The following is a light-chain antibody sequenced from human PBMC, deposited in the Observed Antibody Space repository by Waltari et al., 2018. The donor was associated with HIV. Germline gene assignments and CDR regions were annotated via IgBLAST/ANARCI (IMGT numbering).Light chain of an antibody. CDR2: GNS. J-gene: IGLJ2*01. Sequence: QSVLTQPPSVSGAPGQRVTISCTGNRSNIGSPYDVHWYQQLPGTAPKLLIYGNSNRPSGVPDRVSGSRSGNSASLVITGLQAEDEADYYCKSYDSGLRVLGGGTKLTVL. CDR3: KSYDSGLRV. CDR1: RSNIGSPYD. V-gene: IGLV1-40*01.